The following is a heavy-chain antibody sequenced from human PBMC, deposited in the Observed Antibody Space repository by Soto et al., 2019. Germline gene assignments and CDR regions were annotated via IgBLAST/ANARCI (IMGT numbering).Heavy chain of an antibody. D-gene: IGHD4-17*01. CDR2: TYYRSKWYN. J-gene: IGHJ2*01. V-gene: IGHV6-1*01. Sequence: PSQTLSLTCVISGDSVSSNSAAWNWIRQSPSRGLEWLGRTYYRSKWYNDHAVSVKSRITINPDTSKNQFSLQLNSVTPEDTAVYYCARSEGAGDYAGWYFDLWGRGTLVTVSS. CDR3: ARSEGAGDYAGWYFDL. CDR1: GDSVSSNSAA.